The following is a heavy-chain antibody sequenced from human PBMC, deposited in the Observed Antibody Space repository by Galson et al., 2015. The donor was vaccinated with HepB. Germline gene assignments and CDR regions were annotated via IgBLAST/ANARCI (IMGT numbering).Heavy chain of an antibody. D-gene: IGHD2-2*01. CDR1: GYSFSNYW. Sequence: QSGAEVKRPGESLKISCKGSGYSFSNYWMGWVRQMPGKGLECMGIIYPDDSDTRYSPSFQGQVTISADKSINTAYLQWSSLKASDTAMYYCARRATPGEYFQHWGQGTLVTVSS. CDR2: IYPDDSDT. V-gene: IGHV5-51*03. CDR3: ARRATPGEYFQH. J-gene: IGHJ1*01.